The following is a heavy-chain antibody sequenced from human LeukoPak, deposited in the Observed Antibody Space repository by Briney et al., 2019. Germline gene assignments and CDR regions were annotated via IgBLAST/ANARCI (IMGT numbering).Heavy chain of an antibody. CDR3: AIGWDSYGSDNWFDP. CDR1: GYTFTSYA. Sequence: ASVKVSCKASGYTFTSYAMHWVRQAPGQRLEWMGWINAGNGNTKYSQKFQGRVTITRDTSASTAYMELSSLRSEDTAVYYCAIGWDSYGSDNWFDPWGQGTLVTVSS. D-gene: IGHD5-18*01. J-gene: IGHJ5*02. V-gene: IGHV1-3*01. CDR2: INAGNGNT.